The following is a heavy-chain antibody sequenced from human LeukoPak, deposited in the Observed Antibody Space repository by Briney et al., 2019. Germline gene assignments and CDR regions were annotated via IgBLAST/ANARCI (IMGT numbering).Heavy chain of an antibody. CDR1: GFTFSDYY. V-gene: IGHV3-11*04. CDR2: ISSSGSTI. Sequence: GGSLRLSCAASGFTFSDYYMSWIRQAPGKGLEWVSYISSSGSTIYYADSVKGRFIISRDNAKNSLYLQMDSLRAEDTAVYYCAGGRGDYHGYFQHWGQGTLVTVSS. J-gene: IGHJ1*01. CDR3: AGGRGDYHGYFQH. D-gene: IGHD4-17*01.